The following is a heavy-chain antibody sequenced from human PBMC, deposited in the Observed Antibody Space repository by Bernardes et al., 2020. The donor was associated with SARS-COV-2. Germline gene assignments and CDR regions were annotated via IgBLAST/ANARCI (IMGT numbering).Heavy chain of an antibody. CDR1: GFTFSDYY. Sequence: GGSLRLSCAASGFTFSDYYMSWMRKAPGKGLEWVSYISSSSSHTNYADSVKGRFTISRDNAKNSLYLQMNSLRAEDTAVYYCASNPTPYYMDVWGKGTTVTVSS. CDR2: ISSSSSHT. V-gene: IGHV3-11*03. CDR3: ASNPTPYYMDV. J-gene: IGHJ6*03.